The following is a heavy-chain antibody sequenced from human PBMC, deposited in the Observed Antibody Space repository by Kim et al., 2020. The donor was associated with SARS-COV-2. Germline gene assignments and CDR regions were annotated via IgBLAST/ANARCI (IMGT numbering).Heavy chain of an antibody. CDR3: AREGYCSSTSCYIPIIYWYFDL. CDR1: GDSVSSNSAA. J-gene: IGHJ2*01. D-gene: IGHD2-2*02. V-gene: IGHV6-1*01. Sequence: SQTLSLTCAISGDSVSSNSAAWNWIRQSPSRGLEWLGRTYYRSKWYNDYAVSVKSRITINPDTSKNQFSLQLNSVTPEDTAVYYCAREGYCSSTSCYIPIIYWYFDLWGRGTLVTVSS. CDR2: TYYRSKWYN.